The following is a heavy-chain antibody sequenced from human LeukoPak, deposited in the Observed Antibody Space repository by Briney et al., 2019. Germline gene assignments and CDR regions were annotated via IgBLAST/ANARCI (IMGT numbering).Heavy chain of an antibody. V-gene: IGHV3-53*01. D-gene: IGHD3-10*01. CDR1: GFSVIVNY. Sequence: GGSLRLSCAASGFSVIVNYMNWVRQAPGKGLEWVSVTYSGGDTDYADSVKGRFTISRDNAKNTLYLQMNSLRAEDTAVYYCARGPYGSSGTPDAFDIWGQGTMVTVSS. CDR2: TYSGGDT. CDR3: ARGPYGSSGTPDAFDI. J-gene: IGHJ3*02.